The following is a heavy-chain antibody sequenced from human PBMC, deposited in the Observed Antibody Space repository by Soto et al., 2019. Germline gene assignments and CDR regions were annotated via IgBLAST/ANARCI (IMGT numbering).Heavy chain of an antibody. J-gene: IGHJ4*02. D-gene: IGHD4-17*01. CDR2: IIPIFGTP. V-gene: IGHV1-69*13. CDR1: GDSLNKYA. Sequence: SVKVSCKASGDSLNKYAFNWVRRATGQGLEWMGGIIPIFGTPNYAQRVQGRVTITADESTSTAYMELSSLRSEDTAVYYCARGIDYGGVNRIDYWGQGTLVTVSS. CDR3: ARGIDYGGVNRIDY.